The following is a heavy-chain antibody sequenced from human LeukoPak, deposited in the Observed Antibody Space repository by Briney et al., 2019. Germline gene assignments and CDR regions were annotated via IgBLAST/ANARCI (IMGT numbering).Heavy chain of an antibody. V-gene: IGHV1-8*01. J-gene: IGHJ4*02. D-gene: IGHD3-10*01. CDR1: GYTFTNFD. Sequence: ASVKVSCKASGYTFTNFDINWVRQAPGQGLEWMGWMNPVSGNAGSAQKFQGRVTITRDTSASTAYMELSSLRSEDTAVYYCAREVVGGSGSYYFDYWGQGTLVTVSS. CDR3: AREVVGGSGSYYFDY. CDR2: MNPVSGNA.